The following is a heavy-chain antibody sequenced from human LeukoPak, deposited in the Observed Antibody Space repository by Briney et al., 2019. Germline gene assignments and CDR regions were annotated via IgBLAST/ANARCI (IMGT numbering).Heavy chain of an antibody. CDR3: ARDAVLSSTNYYYMDV. CDR2: IKQDGSEK. V-gene: IGHV3-7*01. D-gene: IGHD2-2*01. J-gene: IGHJ6*03. CDR1: GFTFSSSW. Sequence: GGSLRLSCAASGFTFSSSWMSWVRLAPGKGLEWVANIKQDGSEKYYVDSVKGRFTISRDNAKNSLYLQMNSLRAEDTAVYYCARDAVLSSTNYYYMDVWGKGTTVTVSS.